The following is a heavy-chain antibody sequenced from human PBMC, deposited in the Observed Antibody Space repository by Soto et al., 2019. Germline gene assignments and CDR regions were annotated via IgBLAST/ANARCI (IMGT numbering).Heavy chain of an antibody. CDR1: GGTFSTHA. J-gene: IGHJ6*02. D-gene: IGHD2-15*01. CDR3: ARGYCSGGNCYSGMDV. V-gene: IGHV1-69*13. Sequence: ASVKVSCKASGGTFSTHAIIWVRQAPGHGLEWMGGIIPISGTTYYTQKFQGRVTITADEPTSTAFMELSSLKSEDTAVFYCARGYCSGGNCYSGMDVWGQGTMVTVSS. CDR2: IIPISGTT.